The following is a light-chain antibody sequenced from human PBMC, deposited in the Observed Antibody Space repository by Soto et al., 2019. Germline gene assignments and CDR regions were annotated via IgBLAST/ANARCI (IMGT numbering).Light chain of an antibody. CDR1: QTISSW. CDR3: QHYNSYSEA. Sequence: DIQMTQSPSTLSGSVGDRVTITCRASQTISSWLAWYQRKPGKAPKLLIYKASTLKSGVPSRFSGSGSGTEFTLTISRLQTHDFATYYCQHYNSYSEAFGQGSKVEIK. J-gene: IGKJ1*01. V-gene: IGKV1-5*03. CDR2: KAS.